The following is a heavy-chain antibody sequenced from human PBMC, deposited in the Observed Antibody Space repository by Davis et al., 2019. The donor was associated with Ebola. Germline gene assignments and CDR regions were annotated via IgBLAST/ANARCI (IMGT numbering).Heavy chain of an antibody. CDR3: AKDFQSYVAVAGTKDH. D-gene: IGHD6-19*01. CDR1: GFIFNNYA. J-gene: IGHJ4*02. V-gene: IGHV3-30*18. Sequence: PGGSLRLSCTASGFIFNNYAMSWVRQAPGKGLEWVALMSHDGNKEYYSDSVKGRFTISRDNSRNTVFLQMNSLRAEDTAIYYCAKDFQSYVAVAGTKDHWGQGTLVTVSS. CDR2: MSHDGNKE.